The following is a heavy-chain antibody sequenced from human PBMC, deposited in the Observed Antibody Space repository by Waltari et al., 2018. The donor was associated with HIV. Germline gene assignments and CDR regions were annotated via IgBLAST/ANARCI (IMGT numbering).Heavy chain of an antibody. CDR2: VYTSGNT. V-gene: IGHV4-61*02. CDR1: GGSITSGSYY. CDR3: ARALDYYESGSFPWWFFDL. Sequence: QVQLQESGPGLVRPSQTLSLTCTVSGGSITSGSYYWCWIRQPAGKELEWIGRVYTSGNTDYNPSLRSRVTLSVDTSNNQFSLKLSSLTAADTAVYYCARALDYYESGSFPWWFFDLWGRGTLVTVSS. J-gene: IGHJ2*01. D-gene: IGHD3-10*01.